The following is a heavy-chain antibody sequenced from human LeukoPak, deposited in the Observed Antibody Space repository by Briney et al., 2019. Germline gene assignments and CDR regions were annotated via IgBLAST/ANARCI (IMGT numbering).Heavy chain of an antibody. CDR2: IYSSGST. CDR1: NGSFNSYY. V-gene: IGHV4-59*08. Sequence: PSETLSLTCTVSNGSFNSYYWSWFRQPPGKGLECIASIYSSGSTNYNPSLKNRVTISVDTSKSQFSLQLSSVTAADTAVYYCARTKPLDPFDFWGQGTLVTVSS. J-gene: IGHJ3*01. CDR3: ARTKPLDPFDF.